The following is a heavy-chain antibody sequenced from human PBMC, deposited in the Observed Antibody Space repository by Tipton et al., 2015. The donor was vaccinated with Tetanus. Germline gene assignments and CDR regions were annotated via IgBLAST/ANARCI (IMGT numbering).Heavy chain of an antibody. J-gene: IGHJ6*02. V-gene: IGHV3-13*05. CDR2: IGSSGAP. CDR1: GFTLTNHD. CDR3: ARTRPYSFSRDGMGV. Sequence: SLRLSCAASGFTLTNHDMHWVRQVGGEGLEWVSTIGSSGAPYYSDSVKGRFTISSESASNSLYLQMNSLRAGDTAVYYCARTRPYSFSRDGMGVWGQGTKVTVSS. D-gene: IGHD5-12*01.